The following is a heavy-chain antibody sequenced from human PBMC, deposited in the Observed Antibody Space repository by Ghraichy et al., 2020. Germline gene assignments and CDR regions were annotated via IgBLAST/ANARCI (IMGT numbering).Heavy chain of an antibody. CDR2: INPHSGDT. CDR1: GYTFTDNY. CDR3: SRRSASSDRFDS. Sequence: ASVKVSCKASGYTFTDNYIHWVRQAPGEGLEWMGWINPHSGDTKYAQTFQGRVTMTRDTSTNTAYMELSGLRSVDTAVYFCSRRSASSDRFDSWGQGTPVTISS. J-gene: IGHJ5*01. V-gene: IGHV1-2*02.